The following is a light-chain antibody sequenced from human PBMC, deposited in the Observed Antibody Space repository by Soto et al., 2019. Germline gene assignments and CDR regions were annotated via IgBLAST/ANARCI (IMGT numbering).Light chain of an antibody. CDR1: NSNIGAGYD. V-gene: IGLV1-40*01. Sequence: QSVLTQPPSVSGAPGQRVTISCTGYNSNIGAGYDVHWYQQLPGTAPKLLIYGNSNRPSGVPDRFSASKSGTSASLAITGLQAEDEAEYYCQSYDSSLSGWVFGGGIKLTVL. CDR2: GNS. CDR3: QSYDSSLSGWV. J-gene: IGLJ3*02.